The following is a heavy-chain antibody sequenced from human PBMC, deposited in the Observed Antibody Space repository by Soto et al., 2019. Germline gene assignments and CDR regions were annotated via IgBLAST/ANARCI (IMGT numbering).Heavy chain of an antibody. CDR2: IIPILGIA. Sequence: QVQLVQSGAEVKKPGSSVKVSCKASGGTFSSYTISWVRQAPGQGLEWMGRIIPILGIANYAQKFQGRVTITADKSTSTAYMELSSLRSEDTAVYYWARSAAAGQFDYWGQGTLVTVSS. D-gene: IGHD6-13*01. CDR1: GGTFSSYT. V-gene: IGHV1-69*02. J-gene: IGHJ4*02. CDR3: ARSAAAGQFDY.